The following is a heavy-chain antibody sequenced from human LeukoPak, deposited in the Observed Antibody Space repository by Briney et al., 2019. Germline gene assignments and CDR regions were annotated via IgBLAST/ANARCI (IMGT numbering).Heavy chain of an antibody. CDR1: GYSISSGYY. J-gene: IGHJ4*02. D-gene: IGHD5-24*01. CDR2: IYHSGST. Sequence: SETLSLTCTVSGYSISSGYYWGWIRQPPGKGLEWIGSIYHSGSTYYNPSLKSRVTISVDTSKNQFSLKLSSVTAADTAVYYCARGDGYNSVRFYYWGQGTLVTVSS. V-gene: IGHV4-38-2*02. CDR3: ARGDGYNSVRFYY.